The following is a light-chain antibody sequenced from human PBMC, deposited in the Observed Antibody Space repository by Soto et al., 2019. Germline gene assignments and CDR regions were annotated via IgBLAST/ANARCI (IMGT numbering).Light chain of an antibody. Sequence: DIQMTQSPSSLSASVGDRVIITCRASQSISGNLNWYQQKPGKVPQLLIYAAGTLQSGVPSRFSGSGSGTGFTLIINRLQPEDVGIYYCQQSYSHPRTFGQGTKVEIK. CDR3: QQSYSHPRT. V-gene: IGKV1-39*01. CDR2: AAG. CDR1: QSISGN. J-gene: IGKJ1*01.